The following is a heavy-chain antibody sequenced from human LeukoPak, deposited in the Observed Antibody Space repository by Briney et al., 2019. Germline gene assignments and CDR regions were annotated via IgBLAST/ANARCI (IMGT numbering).Heavy chain of an antibody. Sequence: SETLSLTCAVYGGSFSDFYWSWIRQPPGKGLEWIGEINHSGSTNYNPSLKSRVTISVDTSKNQFSLKLSSVTAADTAVYYCASGGDYYYYYYMGVWGKGTTVTVSS. V-gene: IGHV4-34*01. CDR3: ASGGDYYYYYYMGV. CDR2: INHSGST. CDR1: GGSFSDFY. J-gene: IGHJ6*03. D-gene: IGHD4-17*01.